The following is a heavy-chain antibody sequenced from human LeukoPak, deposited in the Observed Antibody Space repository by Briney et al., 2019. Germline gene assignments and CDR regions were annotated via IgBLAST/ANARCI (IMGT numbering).Heavy chain of an antibody. Sequence: GGSLRLSCVGSGFTFRSHALSWVRQAPEKGLEFVSGIYENGGTTYYADSVKGRFSISRDNSKNTLYLQMDSLRGKDTAVYYCAKDFRIGYSAHFDYWGQGALVTVSS. D-gene: IGHD2-21*01. CDR3: AKDFRIGYSAHFDY. V-gene: IGHV3-23*01. J-gene: IGHJ4*02. CDR1: GFTFRSHA. CDR2: IYENGGTT.